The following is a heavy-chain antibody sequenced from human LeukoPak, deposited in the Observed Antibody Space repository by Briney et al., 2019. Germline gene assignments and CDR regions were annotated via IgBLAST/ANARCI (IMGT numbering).Heavy chain of an antibody. CDR1: DGSFSGYY. CDR3: ARAPVSGSYYYYYYMDV. Sequence: SETLSLTCAVYDGSFSGYYWSWIRQPPGKGLEWIGEINHSGSTNYNPSLKSRVTISVDTSKNQFSLKLSSVTAADTAVYYCARAPVSGSYYYYYYMDVWGKGTTVTVSS. J-gene: IGHJ6*03. V-gene: IGHV4-34*01. D-gene: IGHD1-26*01. CDR2: INHSGST.